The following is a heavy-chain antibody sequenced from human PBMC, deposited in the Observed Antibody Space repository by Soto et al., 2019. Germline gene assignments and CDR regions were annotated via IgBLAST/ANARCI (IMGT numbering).Heavy chain of an antibody. CDR1: GLSLSNGRLG. CDR2: IFSNDDK. D-gene: IGHD2-2*01. Sequence: SGPTLVNPTETLTLTCTVSGLSLSNGRLGVSWIRQPPGKALEWLAHIFSNDDKSYSTSLRSRLTISKDTSRSQVVLSMTNMEHMDSATYYCALIKDCSRTDCYLASFDPWGQGTMVTVYS. J-gene: IGHJ5*02. CDR3: ALIKDCSRTDCYLASFDP. V-gene: IGHV2-26*01.